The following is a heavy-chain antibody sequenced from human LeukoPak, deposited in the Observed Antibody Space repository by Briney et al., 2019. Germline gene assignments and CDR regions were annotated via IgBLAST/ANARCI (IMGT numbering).Heavy chain of an antibody. D-gene: IGHD2-8*01. J-gene: IGHJ6*03. CDR2: IYSDGVNK. V-gene: IGHV3-33*01. CDR1: GFTLGNHG. CDR3: ARHRGSVFKGYMDV. Sequence: GGSLRLSCAASGFTLGNHGMHWVRQAPGKGLEWVAIIYSDGVNKYCADSMKGRLTISRDTSKNTLFLEMESLRTEDTAVYYCARHRGSVFKGYMDVWGKGTTVTVSS.